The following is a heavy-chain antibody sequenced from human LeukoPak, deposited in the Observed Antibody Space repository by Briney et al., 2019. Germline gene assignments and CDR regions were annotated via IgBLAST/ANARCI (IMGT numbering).Heavy chain of an antibody. D-gene: IGHD1-20*01. CDR1: GFTFSSYA. Sequence: GGSLRLSCAASGFTFSSYAMSWVRQAPGKGLEWVSAISGSGGSTYYADSVKGRFTISRDNSKNTLYLQMNSLRAEDTAVYYCAKDRNKWNDDRRYYFDYWGQGTLVTASS. V-gene: IGHV3-23*01. CDR3: AKDRNKWNDDRRYYFDY. J-gene: IGHJ4*02. CDR2: ISGSGGST.